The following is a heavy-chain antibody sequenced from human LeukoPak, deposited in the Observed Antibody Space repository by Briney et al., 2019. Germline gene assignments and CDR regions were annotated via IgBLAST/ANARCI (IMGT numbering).Heavy chain of an antibody. CDR3: ARVGSGWTLDY. CDR1: GFTFDDYA. Sequence: GGSLRLSCAASGFTFDDYAMHWVRQAPGKGLEWVSGISWNSGSIGYADSVKGRFTISRDNAKNSLYLQMNSLRAEDTAVYYCARVGSGWTLDYWGQGTLVTVSS. CDR2: ISWNSGSI. V-gene: IGHV3-9*01. J-gene: IGHJ4*02. D-gene: IGHD6-19*01.